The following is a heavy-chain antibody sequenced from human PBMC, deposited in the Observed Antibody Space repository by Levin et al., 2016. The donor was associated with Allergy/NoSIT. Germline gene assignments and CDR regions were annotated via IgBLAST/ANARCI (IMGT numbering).Heavy chain of an antibody. V-gene: IGHV3-48*01. J-gene: IGHJ4*02. CDR1: GFMFSTYS. CDR3: ARDPHCSGTVCPNFDY. CDR2: ISSSGSAK. D-gene: IGHD2-2*01. Sequence: GESLKISCAASGFMFSTYSMNWVRQAPGKGLECVAFISSSGSAKFYADSVKGRFTVSRDNAKNSLSLQMNNLRTDDTAVYYCARDPHCSGTVCPNFDYWGQGTLVTVSS.